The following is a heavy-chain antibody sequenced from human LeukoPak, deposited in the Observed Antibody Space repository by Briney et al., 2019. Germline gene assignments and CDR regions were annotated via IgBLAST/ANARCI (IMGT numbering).Heavy chain of an antibody. CDR2: ISGYNGKT. CDR1: GYTFNTYG. Sequence: AXVKVSXXSSGYTFNTYGITWVRQAPGQGLEWMGWISGYNGKTKYAQKIQDRVTMTTDTSTTTAYMELRSLRSDDTAVYYCARGAXQGWLHPNGLDAFDIWGQGTMVTVSS. J-gene: IGHJ3*02. V-gene: IGHV1-18*01. D-gene: IGHD5-24*01. CDR3: ARGAXQGWLHPNGLDAFDI.